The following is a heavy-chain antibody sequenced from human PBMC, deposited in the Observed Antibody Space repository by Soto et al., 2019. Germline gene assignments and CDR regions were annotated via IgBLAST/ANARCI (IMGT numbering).Heavy chain of an antibody. CDR1: GFTFSSYW. J-gene: IGHJ6*02. Sequence: SLRLSCAASGFTFSSYWMHWVRQAPGKGLVWVSRINSDGSSTSYADSVKGRFTISRGNAKNTLYLQMNSLRAEDTAVYYCARDLKQQRVWGNYYYYGMDFWGQGTKVTVSS. CDR3: ARDLKQQRVWGNYYYYGMDF. V-gene: IGHV3-74*01. D-gene: IGHD6-13*01. CDR2: INSDGSST.